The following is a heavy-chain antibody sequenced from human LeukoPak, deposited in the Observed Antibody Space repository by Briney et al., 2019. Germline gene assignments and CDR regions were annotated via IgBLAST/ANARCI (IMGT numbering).Heavy chain of an antibody. J-gene: IGHJ4*02. CDR1: GFTFSSYW. D-gene: IGHD2-21*02. Sequence: GGSLGLSCAASGFTFSSYWMHWVRQAPGKGLVWVSRINSDGSSTSYADSVKGRFTISRDNAKNTLYLQVNSLRAEDTAVYYCARVVTAQDFDYWGQGTLVTVSS. CDR2: INSDGSST. CDR3: ARVVTAQDFDY. V-gene: IGHV3-74*01.